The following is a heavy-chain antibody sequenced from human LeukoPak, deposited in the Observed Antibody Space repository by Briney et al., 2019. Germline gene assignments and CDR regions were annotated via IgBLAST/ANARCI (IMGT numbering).Heavy chain of an antibody. V-gene: IGHV3-30*04. D-gene: IGHD5-18*01. CDR1: GFTFSSYA. Sequence: TGGSLRLSCAASGFTFSSYAMHWVRQAPGKGLECVAVISKDGSNKSYAGSVKGRFTISRDNSKNTLYLQMNSLRAEDTAVYYCAPDVDTAMASFDYWGQGTLVTVSS. J-gene: IGHJ4*02. CDR2: ISKDGSNK. CDR3: APDVDTAMASFDY.